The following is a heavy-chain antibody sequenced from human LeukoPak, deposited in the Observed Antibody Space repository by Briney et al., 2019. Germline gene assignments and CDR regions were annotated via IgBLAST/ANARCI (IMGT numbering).Heavy chain of an antibody. J-gene: IGHJ4*02. V-gene: IGHV3-33*01. D-gene: IGHD3-3*01. CDR3: ARSNYDFWSGYRGRYFDY. Sequence: GGSLRLSCAASGLTFRSYGMHWVRQAPGKGLEWVAVIWYDGSNKYYADSVKGRFTISRDNSKNTLYLQMNSLRAEDTAVYYCARSNYDFWSGYRGRYFDYWGQGTLVTVSS. CDR2: IWYDGSNK. CDR1: GLTFRSYG.